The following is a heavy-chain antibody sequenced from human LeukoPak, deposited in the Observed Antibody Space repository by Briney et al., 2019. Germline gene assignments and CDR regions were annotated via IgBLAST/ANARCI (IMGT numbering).Heavy chain of an antibody. D-gene: IGHD1-26*01. CDR3: TRGSLSGSSRDY. CDR2: MNPNTGDA. Sequence: ASVRVSCKTSEYTFTGYDINWVRQATGQGLEWMGWMNPNTGDAGYAQKFQGRVTMTRNSSIDTAYMELSGLRSEDTAVYYCTRGSLSGSSRDYWGQGTLLTVSS. CDR1: EYTFTGYD. V-gene: IGHV1-8*01. J-gene: IGHJ4*02.